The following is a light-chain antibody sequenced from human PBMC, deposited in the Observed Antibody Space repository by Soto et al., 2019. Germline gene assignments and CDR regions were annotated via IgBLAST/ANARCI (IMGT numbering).Light chain of an antibody. V-gene: IGKV1-39*01. CDR1: LSINKY. CDR2: AAP. CDR3: LQTFSLPLT. J-gene: IGKJ5*01. Sequence: IQMTQSPISLSASVGDRVTITCRASLSINKYLSWYQERPGKAPNLLVYAAPTVPSAVPSRFSGSGFGTDFALTISSLQPEDFATYYCLQTFSLPLTFGQGTRLEV.